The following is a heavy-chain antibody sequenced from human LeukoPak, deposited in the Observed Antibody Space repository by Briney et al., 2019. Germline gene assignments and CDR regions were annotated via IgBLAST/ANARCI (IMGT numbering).Heavy chain of an antibody. CDR2: IYYSGST. J-gene: IGHJ4*02. V-gene: IGHV4-39*07. CDR3: ARDDFWSGYPMFDY. CDR1: GGSISSSSYY. Sequence: SETLSLTRTVSGGSISSSSYYWGWIRQPPGKGLEWIGSIYYSGSTYYNPSLKSRVTISVDTSKNQFSLKLSSVTAADTAVYYCARDDFWSGYPMFDYWGQGTLVTVSS. D-gene: IGHD3-3*01.